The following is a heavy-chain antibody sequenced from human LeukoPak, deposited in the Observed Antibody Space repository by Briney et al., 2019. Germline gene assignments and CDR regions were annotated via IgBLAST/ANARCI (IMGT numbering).Heavy chain of an antibody. Sequence: ASVKVSCKASGYTFTSYGISWARQAPGQGLEWMGWISAYNGNTNYAQKLQGRVTMTTDTSTSTAYMELRSLRSDDTAVYYCARDDDILTGKGVDYWGQGTLVTVSS. CDR3: ARDDDILTGKGVDY. CDR1: GYTFTSYG. CDR2: ISAYNGNT. D-gene: IGHD3-9*01. V-gene: IGHV1-18*01. J-gene: IGHJ4*02.